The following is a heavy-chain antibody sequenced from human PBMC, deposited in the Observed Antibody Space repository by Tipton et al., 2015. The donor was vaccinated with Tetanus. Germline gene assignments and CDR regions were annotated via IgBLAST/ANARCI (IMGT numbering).Heavy chain of an antibody. V-gene: IGHV4-59*01. CDR1: GGSMNSYY. D-gene: IGHD1-7*01. Sequence: TLSLTCTVSGGSMNSYYWSWIRQPPGKGLEWIGYIYYTGSTNYNPSVASRATVSIDMSKNQFSLRLTSATAADTAVYYCARDRITGPTGRYYAMAVWGQGTTVTVSS. J-gene: IGHJ6*01. CDR2: IYYTGST. CDR3: ARDRITGPTGRYYAMAV.